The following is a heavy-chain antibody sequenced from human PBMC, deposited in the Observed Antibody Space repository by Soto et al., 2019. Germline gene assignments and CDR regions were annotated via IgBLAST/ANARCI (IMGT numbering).Heavy chain of an antibody. CDR2: ISGSGGST. CDR3: VSSIAGRYYGMDV. CDR1: GFTFSSYA. V-gene: IGHV3-23*01. J-gene: IGHJ6*02. D-gene: IGHD6-6*01. Sequence: GGSLRLSCAASGFTFSSYAMSWVRQAPGKGLEWVSAISGSGGSTYYADSVKGRFTISRDNSKNTLYLQMSSLRAEDTAVYYCVSSIAGRYYGMDVWGQGTTVTVSS.